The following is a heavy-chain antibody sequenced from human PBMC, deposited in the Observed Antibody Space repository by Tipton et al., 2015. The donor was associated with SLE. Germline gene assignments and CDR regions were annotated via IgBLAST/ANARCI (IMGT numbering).Heavy chain of an antibody. Sequence: SLRLSCAASGLTFRRYWMSWVRQAPGKGLEWVATINQDGSEKYYVDSVKGRFTIARENAKNSLFLQMNSLRVEDTAVYFCASYASMLNYFDFWGPGTLVSVSS. CDR1: GLTFRRYW. J-gene: IGHJ4*02. V-gene: IGHV3-7*01. CDR3: ASYASMLNYFDF. D-gene: IGHD3-16*01. CDR2: INQDGSEK.